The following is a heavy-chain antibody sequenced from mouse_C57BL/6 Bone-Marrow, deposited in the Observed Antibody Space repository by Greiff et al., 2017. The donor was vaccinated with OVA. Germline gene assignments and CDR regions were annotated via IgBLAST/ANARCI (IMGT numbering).Heavy chain of an antibody. Sequence: QVQLQQPGAELVKPGASVKVSCKASGYTFTSYWMHWVKQRPGQGLEWIGRIHPSDSATNYNQKFKGKATFTVDKSSSTAYMPLSSLTSEDAVVYYCAIHAYYAWSSYWGQGTTLTVSS. CDR3: AIHAYYAWSSY. CDR1: GYTFTSYW. V-gene: IGHV1-74*01. D-gene: IGHD1-1*01. J-gene: IGHJ2*01. CDR2: IHPSDSAT.